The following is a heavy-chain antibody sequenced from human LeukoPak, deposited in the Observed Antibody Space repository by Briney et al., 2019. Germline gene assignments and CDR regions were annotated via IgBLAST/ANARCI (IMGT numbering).Heavy chain of an antibody. V-gene: IGHV1-18*01. J-gene: IGHJ4*02. D-gene: IGHD2-15*01. CDR3: ASSYCSSGRCSEYYFDY. CDR2: ISAYNGNT. CDR1: GYTFTTYA. Sequence: GASVKVSCKASGYTFTTYAISWVRRAPGQGLEWMGWISAYNGNTNYAQKLQGRVTMTTDTSTSTAYMELRSLRSDDTAVYYCASSYCSSGRCSEYYFDYWGQGTLVTVSS.